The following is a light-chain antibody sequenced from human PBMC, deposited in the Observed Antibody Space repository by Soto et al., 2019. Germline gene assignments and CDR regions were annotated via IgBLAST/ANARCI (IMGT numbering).Light chain of an antibody. CDR2: EVS. CDR1: SSDVGGYDY. J-gene: IGLJ1*01. Sequence: QSALTQPPSASGSPGQSVTISCSGTSSDVGGYDYVSWYQQHPGKAPKLMIYEVSKRPSGVPDRFSGSTSGNTASLTVSGLQAEDEADYYCTSYAGTNNFNVFGPGTKLTVL. V-gene: IGLV2-8*01. CDR3: TSYAGTNNFNV.